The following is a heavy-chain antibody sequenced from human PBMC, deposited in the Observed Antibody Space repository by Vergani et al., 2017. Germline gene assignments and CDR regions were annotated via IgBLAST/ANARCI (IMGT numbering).Heavy chain of an antibody. V-gene: IGHV4-39*01. CDR1: GDSVISTDYH. D-gene: IGHD2-15*01. CDR2: MDYSGST. Sequence: QVQLQESGPGLVKPSETLSLTCTVSGDSVISTDYHWGWIRQPPGKGLEWIGSMDYSGSTSYNPSLESRISISFETPKNQFSLRLTSVTAAHTAVYYCASKRGACRAAYCHSYDVWGPGTLVGVSS. J-gene: IGHJ4*02. CDR3: ASKRGACRAAYCHSYDV.